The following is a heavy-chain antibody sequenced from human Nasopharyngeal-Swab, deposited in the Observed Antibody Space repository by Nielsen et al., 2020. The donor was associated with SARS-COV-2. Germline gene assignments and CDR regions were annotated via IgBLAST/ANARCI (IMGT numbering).Heavy chain of an antibody. CDR3: AGLAAHGYFYYYYGTDV. V-gene: IGHV4-39*01. CDR2: VYYGGNT. D-gene: IGHD6-6*01. J-gene: IGHJ6*02. Sequence: RQAPGKGLEWIGSVYYGGNTYYNPSLKSRVTISVDTSKNQFSLKLASVTAADTAVYYCAGLAAHGYFYYYYGTDVWGQGTTVTVSS.